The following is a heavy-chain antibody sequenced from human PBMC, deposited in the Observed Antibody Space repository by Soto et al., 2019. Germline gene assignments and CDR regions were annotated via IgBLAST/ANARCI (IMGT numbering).Heavy chain of an antibody. CDR1: GGTFSSYT. J-gene: IGHJ1*01. CDR3: ARDPAQVQQGQYSPH. D-gene: IGHD1-1*01. Sequence: QVQLVQSGAEVKKPGSSVKVSCKASGGTFSSYTISWVRQAPGQGLEWMGRIIHILGIANYAQKFQGRVTNSADQSRSTACRELSSLRPADTAVYPCARDPAQVQQGQYSPHWGQGTLVTVSS. V-gene: IGHV1-69*08. CDR2: IIHILGIA.